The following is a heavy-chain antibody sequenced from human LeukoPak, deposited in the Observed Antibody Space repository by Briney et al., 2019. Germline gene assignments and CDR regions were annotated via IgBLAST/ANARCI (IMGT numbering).Heavy chain of an antibody. V-gene: IGHV3-48*02. CDR2: ISSVITTV. Sequence: GGSLRLSCAASGFTFSTYGMNWVRQAPGKGLEWVSYISSVITTVYYADSVKGRFTISRDNARNSLSLQMNSLRDEDTAVYYCARGTYYSDCWGQGTLVTVSS. CDR3: ARGTYYSDC. CDR1: GFTFSTYG. J-gene: IGHJ4*02.